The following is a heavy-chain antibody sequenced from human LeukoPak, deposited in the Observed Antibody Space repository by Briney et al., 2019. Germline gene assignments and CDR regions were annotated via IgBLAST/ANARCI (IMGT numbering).Heavy chain of an antibody. J-gene: IGHJ4*02. CDR3: APIVGARTSGFDY. CDR2: INPNSGDT. Sequence: ASVKVSCKGSGYIFTAYYMHWVRQAPGQGLEWMGWINPNSGDTNYVQKFQGRVTMTRDTSISTAYMELSRLRSDDTAVYYCAPIVGARTSGFDYWGQGTLVTVSS. D-gene: IGHD1-26*01. CDR1: GYIFTAYY. V-gene: IGHV1-2*02.